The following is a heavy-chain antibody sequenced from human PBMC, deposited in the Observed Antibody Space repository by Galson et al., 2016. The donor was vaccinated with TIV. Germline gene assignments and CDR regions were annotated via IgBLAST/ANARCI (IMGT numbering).Heavy chain of an antibody. V-gene: IGHV1-8*02. J-gene: IGHJ4*02. CDR2: MNPNSGNR. CDR1: GYTFINYE. CDR3: ARGLGSSGSDY. D-gene: IGHD3-22*01. Sequence: SCKAAGYTFINYEVNWVRQATGQGLEWMGWMNPNSGNRAYAQKFKGRVTMTRDTSTSTAYMELSTLTSEDTAIYYCARGLGSSGSDYWGQGTLVTVST.